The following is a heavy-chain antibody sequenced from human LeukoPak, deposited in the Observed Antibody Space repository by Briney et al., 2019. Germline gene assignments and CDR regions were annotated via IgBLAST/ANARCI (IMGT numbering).Heavy chain of an antibody. CDR2: INHSGST. V-gene: IGHV4-34*01. CDR1: GGSFSGYY. J-gene: IGHJ4*02. D-gene: IGHD3-3*01. Sequence: SETLSLTCAVYGGSFSGYYWSWLRQPPGKGLEWIGEINHSGSTNYNPSLKSRVTISVDTSKNQFSLKLSSVTAADTAVYYCARSYYDFWSGPTKHDYWGQGTLVTVSS. CDR3: ARSYYDFWSGPTKHDY.